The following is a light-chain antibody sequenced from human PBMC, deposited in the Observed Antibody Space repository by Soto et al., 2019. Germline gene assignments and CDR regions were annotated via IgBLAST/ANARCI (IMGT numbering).Light chain of an antibody. CDR1: ESVSSSS. CDR2: GAS. J-gene: IGKJ5*01. Sequence: EVVMTQSPGTLSLSPGERATLSCRASESVSSSSLAWYQQKPGQAPRLLMHGASSRATGIPDRFSGSGSGADFTLTISRVEPEDFAVYYCRHYGTSPEVTFGQGTRLEIK. CDR3: RHYGTSPEVT. V-gene: IGKV3-20*01.